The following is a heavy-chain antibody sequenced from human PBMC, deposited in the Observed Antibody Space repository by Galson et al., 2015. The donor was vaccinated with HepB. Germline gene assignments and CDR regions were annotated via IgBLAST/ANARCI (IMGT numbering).Heavy chain of an antibody. Sequence: SLRLSCAASGFTFSNAWMSWVRQAPGKGLEWVGRIKSKTDGGTTDYAAPVKGRFTISRDDSKNTLYLQMNSLKTEDTAVYYCTTGDDSSGLFDYWGQGTLVTVSS. J-gene: IGHJ4*02. D-gene: IGHD3-22*01. CDR2: IKSKTDGGTT. CDR3: TTGDDSSGLFDY. V-gene: IGHV3-15*01. CDR1: GFTFSNAW.